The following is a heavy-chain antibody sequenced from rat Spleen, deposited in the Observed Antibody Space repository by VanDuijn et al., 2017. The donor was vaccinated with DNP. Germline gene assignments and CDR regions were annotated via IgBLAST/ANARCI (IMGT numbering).Heavy chain of an antibody. CDR3: ARWSRYFDY. J-gene: IGHJ2*01. CDR2: ISYSGTT. CDR1: GYSITSNY. Sequence: EVQLQESGPGLVKPSQSLSLTCSVTGYSITSNYWGWIRKFPGNKMEYIGHISYSGTTNYNPSLKSRFSITRDTSKNQFFLQLNSVTTEYTATYSCARWSRYFDYWGQGVMVTVSS. V-gene: IGHV3-1*01.